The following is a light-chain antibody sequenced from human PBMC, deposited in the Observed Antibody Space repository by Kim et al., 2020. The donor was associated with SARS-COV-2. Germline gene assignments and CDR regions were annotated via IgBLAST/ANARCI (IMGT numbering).Light chain of an antibody. J-gene: IGLJ2*01. Sequence: GQSVTISCTGTRSDVGSYNYVSWYQQVPGKAPKLIIYDVDKGPSGVPDRFSGSKSGNTASLTISGLQNEDEADYYCCSYAGANTFNFGGGTKVTVL. CDR1: RSDVGSYNY. CDR3: CSYAGANTFN. V-gene: IGLV2-11*01. CDR2: DVD.